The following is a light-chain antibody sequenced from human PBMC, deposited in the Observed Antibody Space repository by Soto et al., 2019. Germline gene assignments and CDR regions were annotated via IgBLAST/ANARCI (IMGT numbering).Light chain of an antibody. V-gene: IGKV3-15*01. J-gene: IGKJ2*01. CDR3: QQYHNWYT. CDR2: GAS. CDR1: QNIGGN. Sequence: EIVMTQSPATLSVSPGERATLSCRASQNIGGNLAWFQQRPGQGPRVLIYGASTRATGIPARFSGSGSGTEFTLTISNLQADDFAVYCCQQYHNWYTFGQGTKLEIK.